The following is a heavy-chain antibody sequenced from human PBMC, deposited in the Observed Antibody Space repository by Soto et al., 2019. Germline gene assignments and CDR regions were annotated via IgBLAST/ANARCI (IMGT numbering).Heavy chain of an antibody. D-gene: IGHD6-6*01. Sequence: QVQLVQSGAEVKKPGASVKVSCKASGYTFTSYGISWVRQAPGQGLEWMGWISAYNGNTNYAQKLQGRVTMTTDTSTSTAYMELRSLRSDDTAVYYCARVGPIAARNFYYYYYGMDVWGQGTTVTVSS. CDR1: GYTFTSYG. J-gene: IGHJ6*02. V-gene: IGHV1-18*01. CDR3: ARVGPIAARNFYYYYYGMDV. CDR2: ISAYNGNT.